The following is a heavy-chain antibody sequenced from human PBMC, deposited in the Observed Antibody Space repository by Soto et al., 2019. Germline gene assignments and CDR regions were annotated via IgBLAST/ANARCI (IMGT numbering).Heavy chain of an antibody. V-gene: IGHV1-58*01. CDR3: AAEFYSGGDCCHFDY. CDR2: IIVGSGNT. Sequence: SVKVSCKTSGFTFTNSAVQWVRQARGQRLEWIGWIIVGSGNTNYLQNLQGRITITRDTSTGTAFMELSGLTSDDTAVYYCAAEFYSGGDCCHFDYWGQ. CDR1: GFTFTNSA. D-gene: IGHD2-21*02. J-gene: IGHJ4*02.